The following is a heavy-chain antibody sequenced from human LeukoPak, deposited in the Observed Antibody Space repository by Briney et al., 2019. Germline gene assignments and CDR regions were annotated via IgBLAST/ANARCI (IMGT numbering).Heavy chain of an antibody. CDR3: ARATDYDFWSGHGYYGMDV. CDR2: ISAYNGNT. J-gene: IGHJ6*02. D-gene: IGHD3-3*01. V-gene: IGHV1-18*01. Sequence: ASVKVSCKASGYTFTSYGISWVRQAPGQGLEWMGWISAYNGNTNYAQKLQGRVTMTTDTSTSTAYMELRSLRSDDTAVYYCARATDYDFWSGHGYYGMDVWGQGTTVTASS. CDR1: GYTFTSYG.